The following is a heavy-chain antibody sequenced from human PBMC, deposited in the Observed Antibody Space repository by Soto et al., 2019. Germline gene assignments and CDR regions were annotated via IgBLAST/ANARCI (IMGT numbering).Heavy chain of an antibody. CDR2: INHSGST. Sequence: PSETLSLTCAVYGGSFSGYYWSWIRQPPGKGLEWIGEINHSGSTNYNPSLKSRVTISVDTSKNQFSLKLSSVTAADTAVYYCARVSVRGVMIFDYWGQGTLVTVSS. V-gene: IGHV4-34*01. CDR1: GGSFSGYY. CDR3: ARVSVRGVMIFDY. D-gene: IGHD3-10*01. J-gene: IGHJ4*02.